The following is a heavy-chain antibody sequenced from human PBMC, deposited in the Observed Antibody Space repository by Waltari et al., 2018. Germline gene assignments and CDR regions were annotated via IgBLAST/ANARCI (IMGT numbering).Heavy chain of an antibody. D-gene: IGHD2-8*01. V-gene: IGHV3-7*01. Sequence: VQLVESGGGLVQPGGSLRLSCAASGFTFRTDWMNWVRQAPGKGLGWVADIKENGSKKHYAGSVKGRFTISRDNAKNSLFLQLNSLRVEDTAIYYCASFGYCADGVCYGDFWGQGTLVTVSS. CDR3: ASFGYCADGVCYGDF. CDR1: GFTFRTDW. J-gene: IGHJ4*01. CDR2: IKENGSKK.